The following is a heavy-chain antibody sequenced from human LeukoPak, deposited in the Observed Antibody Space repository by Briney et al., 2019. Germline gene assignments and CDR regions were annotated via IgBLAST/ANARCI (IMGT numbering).Heavy chain of an antibody. Sequence: ASVKVSCKASGYTFTSYDINWVRQATGQGLEWMGWMNPNSGNTGYAQKFQGRVTMTRDTSTSTVYMELSSLRSEDTAVYYCARDDYGDYVFDYWGQGTLVTVSS. CDR3: ARDDYGDYVFDY. J-gene: IGHJ4*02. CDR2: MNPNSGNT. D-gene: IGHD4-17*01. CDR1: GYTFTSYD. V-gene: IGHV1-8*01.